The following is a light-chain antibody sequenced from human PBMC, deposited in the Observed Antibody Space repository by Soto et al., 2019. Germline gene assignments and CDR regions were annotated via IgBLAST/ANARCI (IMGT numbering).Light chain of an antibody. J-gene: IGLJ1*01. V-gene: IGLV2-14*01. CDR2: NVN. Sequence: QSALTQSASVSGSPGQSITISCTGTSSDVGNYNYVSWYQQHPGEVPKLIIFNVNNRPSGVSNRFSGSKSGNTASLTISGLQAEDEADYYCSSFTSSTTYVFGTGTIVTVL. CDR3: SSFTSSTTYV. CDR1: SSDVGNYNY.